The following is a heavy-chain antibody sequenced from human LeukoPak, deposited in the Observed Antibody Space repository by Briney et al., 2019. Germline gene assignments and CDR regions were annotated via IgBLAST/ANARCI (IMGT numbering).Heavy chain of an antibody. Sequence: PGGSLRLSCVASGFTFDDYAMHWVRQAPGRGLEWVSGISWNSGIIDYADSVKGRFTISRDNAKNSLYLQMNSLRAEDTALYYCAKLGCSSISCYSNYWGQGTLVTVSS. CDR2: ISWNSGII. CDR3: AKLGCSSISCYSNY. J-gene: IGHJ4*02. D-gene: IGHD2-2*01. V-gene: IGHV3-9*01. CDR1: GFTFDDYA.